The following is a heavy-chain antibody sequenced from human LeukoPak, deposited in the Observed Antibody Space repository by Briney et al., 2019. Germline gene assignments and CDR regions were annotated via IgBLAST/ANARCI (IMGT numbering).Heavy chain of an antibody. Sequence: GASVKVSCKASGGTFSSYAISWVRQAPGQGLEWMGGIIPIFGTANYAQKFQGRVTITADESTSTAYMELSSLRSEDTAVYYCARAPRYYDSSGYYYYYYYMDVWGKGTTVTVYS. CDR2: IIPIFGTA. V-gene: IGHV1-69*13. CDR3: ARAPRYYDSSGYYYYYYYMDV. J-gene: IGHJ6*03. CDR1: GGTFSSYA. D-gene: IGHD3-22*01.